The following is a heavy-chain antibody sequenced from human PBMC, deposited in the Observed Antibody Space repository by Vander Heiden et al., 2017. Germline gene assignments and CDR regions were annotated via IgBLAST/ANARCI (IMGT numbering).Heavy chain of an antibody. CDR3: AREVSHLYALDV. Sequence: YADSVRGRFTVSRDKAKTAIYLQMNSLGTDDSGLYFCAREVSHLYALDVWGQGTTVTVSS. J-gene: IGHJ6*02. V-gene: IGHV3-9*01.